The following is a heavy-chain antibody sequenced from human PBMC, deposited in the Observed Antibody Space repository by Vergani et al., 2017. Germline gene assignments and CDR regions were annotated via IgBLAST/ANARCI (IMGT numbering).Heavy chain of an antibody. D-gene: IGHD3-10*01. V-gene: IGHV4-61*02. CDR1: GGSIYGVSSY. J-gene: IGHJ6*02. CDR3: ARDRVTVVRNQYYGMDV. Sequence: QMQLQESGPGLLKPSQTLSLTCSVSGGSIYGVSSYWTWIRQPAGKGLEWIGRIYKSGRTNYNPSLQSRVTISLDTSKNQFSLNLTSVTAADTGVYFCARDRVTVVRNQYYGMDVWGQGTTVIVSS. CDR2: IYKSGRT.